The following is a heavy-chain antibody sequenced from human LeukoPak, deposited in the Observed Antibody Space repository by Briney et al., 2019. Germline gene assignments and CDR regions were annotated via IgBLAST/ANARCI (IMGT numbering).Heavy chain of an antibody. J-gene: IGHJ3*02. D-gene: IGHD5-12*01. CDR3: AKDSHLRGYSGYALIFDAFDI. Sequence: GESLRLSCAASGFTFSSYGMHWVRQAPGKGLEWVAFIRYDGSNKYYADSVKGRFTISRDNSKNTLYLQMNSLRAEDTAVYYCAKDSHLRGYSGYALIFDAFDIWGQGTMVTVSS. V-gene: IGHV3-30*02. CDR1: GFTFSSYG. CDR2: IRYDGSNK.